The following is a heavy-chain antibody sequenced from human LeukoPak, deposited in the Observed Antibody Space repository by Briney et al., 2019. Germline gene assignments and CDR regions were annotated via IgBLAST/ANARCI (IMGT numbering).Heavy chain of an antibody. CDR3: ASLNCSGGSCYYDH. CDR1: GGSISSYY. J-gene: IGHJ4*02. D-gene: IGHD2-15*01. Sequence: SGTLSLTCTVSGGSISSYYWSWIRQPAGKGLEWIGRIYPSGSTNYNPSLKSRVTMSVDTSKNQFPLKLSSVTAADTAVYYCASLNCSGGSCYYDHWGQGTLVTVSS. CDR2: IYPSGST. V-gene: IGHV4-4*07.